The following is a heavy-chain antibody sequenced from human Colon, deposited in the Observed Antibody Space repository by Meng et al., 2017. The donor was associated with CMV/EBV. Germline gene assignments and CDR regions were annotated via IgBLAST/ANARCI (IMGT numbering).Heavy chain of an antibody. J-gene: IGHJ4*02. Sequence: QVQLQDSGPGLVKPSQTLSLTCTVSGDSVNNDHYYWSWIRQPPGKGLEWIGYRYYTGSTNYNPSLESRVTILLDTIRNQFSLQLTSLTAADTAVYYCATGRYSYGSENWGQGTLVTVSS. CDR2: RYYTGST. CDR1: GDSVNNDHYY. D-gene: IGHD3-16*01. V-gene: IGHV4-61*01. CDR3: ATGRYSYGSEN.